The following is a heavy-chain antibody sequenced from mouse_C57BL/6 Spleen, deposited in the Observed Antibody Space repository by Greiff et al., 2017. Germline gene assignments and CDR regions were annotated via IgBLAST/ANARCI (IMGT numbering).Heavy chain of an antibody. J-gene: IGHJ4*01. D-gene: IGHD2-3*01. V-gene: IGHV1-19*01. CDR1: GYTFTDYY. Sequence: EVQLQQSGPVLVKPGASVKMSCKASGYTFTDYYMNWVKQSHGKSLEWIGVINPYNGGTSYNQKFKGKATLTVDKSSSTAYMELNSLTSEDSAVYYCARSDGLYAMDYWGQGTSVTVSS. CDR2: INPYNGGT. CDR3: ARSDGLYAMDY.